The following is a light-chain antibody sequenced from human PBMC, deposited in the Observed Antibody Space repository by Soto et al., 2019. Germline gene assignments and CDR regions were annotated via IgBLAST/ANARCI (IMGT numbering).Light chain of an antibody. CDR1: QSFRGL. Sequence: LLTHAELTLSFSPGESATLSCRASQSFRGLLAWYQQKPGQAPRLLIYDAYNRATGIPPRFSGSGSGTDFTLTISSLEPEDSAVYYCQQRHRWPIPFGQGARLAI. V-gene: IGKV3-11*01. CDR2: DAY. J-gene: IGKJ5*01. CDR3: QQRHRWPIP.